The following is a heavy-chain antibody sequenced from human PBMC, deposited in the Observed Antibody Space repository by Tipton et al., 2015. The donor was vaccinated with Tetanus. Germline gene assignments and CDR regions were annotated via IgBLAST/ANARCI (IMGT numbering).Heavy chain of an antibody. CDR3: AKTISNDYVAA. CDR2: ISDRGST. J-gene: IGHJ4*02. D-gene: IGHD4-17*01. CDR1: DASISNDY. Sequence: TLSLTCTVSDASISNDYWAWIRQAPGMGLEWIGYISDRGSTDYNPSLKSRVTMSLDTSKKQFSLKLSSMTAADTAVYYCAKTISNDYVAAWGQGTLVTVSS. V-gene: IGHV4-59*01.